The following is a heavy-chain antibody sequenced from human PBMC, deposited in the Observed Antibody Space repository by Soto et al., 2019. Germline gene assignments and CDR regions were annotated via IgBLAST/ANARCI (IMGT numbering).Heavy chain of an antibody. J-gene: IGHJ4*02. CDR3: TRSGGSYSFGY. D-gene: IGHD1-26*01. CDR2: IRSKTHSYAT. V-gene: IGHV3-73*02. CDR1: GFTLSGSA. Sequence: EVQLVESGGGLVQPGEPLKLSCAASGFTLSGSAVHWVRQASGKGLEWVGRIRSKTHSYATEYIASVKGRFTMSRDDSNNTAYLQMNGLKTDDTAVYYCTRSGGSYSFGYWGQGTLVTVSS.